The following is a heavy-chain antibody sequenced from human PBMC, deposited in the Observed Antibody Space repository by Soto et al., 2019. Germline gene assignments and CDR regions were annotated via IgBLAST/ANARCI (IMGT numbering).Heavy chain of an antibody. CDR1: GFTFSSYA. V-gene: IGHV3-30-3*01. Sequence: QVQLVESGGGVVQPGRSLRLSCAASGFTFSSYAMHWVRQAPGKGLEWVAVISYDGSNKYYADSVKGRFTISRDNSKNTLYQQMNGLRAEDTAVYYCARVRGYSYGLMDAFDYWGQGTLVTVSS. D-gene: IGHD5-18*01. CDR3: ARVRGYSYGLMDAFDY. CDR2: ISYDGSNK. J-gene: IGHJ4*02.